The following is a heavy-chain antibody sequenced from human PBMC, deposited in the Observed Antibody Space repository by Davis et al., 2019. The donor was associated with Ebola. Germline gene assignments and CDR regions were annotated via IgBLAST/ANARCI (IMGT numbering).Heavy chain of an antibody. V-gene: IGHV3-48*03. CDR3: ARGIVVVVAATRGSWFDP. CDR1: GFTFSSYE. D-gene: IGHD2-15*01. J-gene: IGHJ5*02. Sequence: GGSLRLSCAASGFTFSSYEMNWVRQAPGKGLEWVSYISSSGSTIYYADSVKGRFTISRDNAKNSLYLQMNSLRAEDTAVYYCARGIVVVVAATRGSWFDPWGQGTLVTVSS. CDR2: ISSSGSTI.